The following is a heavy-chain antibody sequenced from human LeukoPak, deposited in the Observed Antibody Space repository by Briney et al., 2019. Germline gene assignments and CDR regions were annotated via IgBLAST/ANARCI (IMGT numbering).Heavy chain of an antibody. V-gene: IGHV3-11*04. D-gene: IGHD1-26*01. Sequence: GGSLGLSCAASGFTFSDYYMSWIRQAPGKGLEWVSYISSSGSTIYYADSVKGRFTISRDNSKNTLYLQMNSLRAEDTAVYYCARAPIVGATKNAFDIWGQGTMVTVSS. CDR2: ISSSGSTI. CDR3: ARAPIVGATKNAFDI. CDR1: GFTFSDYY. J-gene: IGHJ3*02.